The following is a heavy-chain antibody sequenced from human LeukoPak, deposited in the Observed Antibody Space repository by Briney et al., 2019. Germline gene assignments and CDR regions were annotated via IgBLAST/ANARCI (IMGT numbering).Heavy chain of an antibody. V-gene: IGHV1-18*01. J-gene: IGHJ6*03. D-gene: IGHD2-15*01. CDR2: ISAYNGHT. CDR3: ARDLTTVADSYYYYYMDV. CDR1: GYTFTSYG. Sequence: ASVKVSCKASGYTFTSYGISWVRQAPGQGLEWMGWISAYNGHTNYAQKLQGRVTMTTDTSTSTAYMELRSLRSDDTAVYYCARDLTTVADSYYYYYMDVWGKGTTVTVSS.